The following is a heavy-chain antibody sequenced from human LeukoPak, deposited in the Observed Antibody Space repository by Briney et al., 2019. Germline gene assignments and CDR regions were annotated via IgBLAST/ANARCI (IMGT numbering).Heavy chain of an antibody. CDR2: IYTSGST. CDR1: GGSISSYY. D-gene: IGHD2-2*01. CDR3: ARIAVVVPAADHYYYYYYMDV. J-gene: IGHJ6*03. V-gene: IGHV4-4*07. Sequence: SETLSLTCTVSGGSISSYYWSWIRQPAGKGLEWIGRIYTSGSTNYNPSLKSRVTMSVDTSKNQFSLKLSSVTAADTAVYYCARIAVVVPAADHYYYYYYMDVWGKGTTVTVS.